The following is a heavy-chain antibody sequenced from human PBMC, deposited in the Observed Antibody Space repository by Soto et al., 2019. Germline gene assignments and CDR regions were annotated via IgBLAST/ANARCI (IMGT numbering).Heavy chain of an antibody. V-gene: IGHV4-34*01. CDR3: AGGINCSSTSCYRGAYYYYYGMDV. Sequence: ETLSLTCAVYGGSFSGYYWRWIRQPPGKGLEWIGEINHSGSTNYNPSLTSRVTISVDTSKNQFSLKLSSVTAADTAVYYCAGGINCSSTSCYRGAYYYYYGMDVWGQGTTVT. D-gene: IGHD2-2*01. J-gene: IGHJ6*02. CDR1: GGSFSGYY. CDR2: INHSGST.